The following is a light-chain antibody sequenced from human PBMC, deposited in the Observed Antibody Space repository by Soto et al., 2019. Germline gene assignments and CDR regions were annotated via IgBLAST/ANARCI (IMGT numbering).Light chain of an antibody. CDR2: KAS. CDR3: QQYKSYPWT. V-gene: IGKV1-5*03. J-gene: IGKJ1*01. CDR1: QSISSW. Sequence: DIQMTQSPSTLSASVGDRLTITCRASQSISSWLAWYQQKPGKAPKLLIYKASSLESGVPSRFSGSESGTEFTLTISRLQPYDFATYYCQQYKSYPWTFGQGTKVEI.